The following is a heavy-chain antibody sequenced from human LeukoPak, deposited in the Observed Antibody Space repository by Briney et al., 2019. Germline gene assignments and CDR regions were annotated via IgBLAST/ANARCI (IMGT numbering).Heavy chain of an antibody. Sequence: SVKVSCKASGGTFSSYAISWVRQAPGQGLEWMGRIIPILGIANYAQKFQARVTITADKSTSTAYMELSSLRSEDTAVYYCARDRAPDDYGDYIFLHWGQGTLVTVSS. CDR3: ARDRAPDDYGDYIFLH. D-gene: IGHD4-17*01. V-gene: IGHV1-69*04. CDR2: IIPILGIA. CDR1: GGTFSSYA. J-gene: IGHJ4*02.